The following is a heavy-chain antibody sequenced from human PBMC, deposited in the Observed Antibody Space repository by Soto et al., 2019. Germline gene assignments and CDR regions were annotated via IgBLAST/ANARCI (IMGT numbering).Heavy chain of an antibody. CDR1: GFTFSNYA. CDR3: ARRGSGSYYDY. V-gene: IGHV3-23*01. J-gene: IGHJ4*02. Sequence: EVQLLESGGGLVQPGGSLRLSCAASGFTFSNYAMRWVRQAPGKGLEWVSAISGSGGSTYYADSVKGRFTISRDNSKNTLYLQMNSLRAEDTAVYYCARRGSGSYYDYWGQGTLVTVYS. D-gene: IGHD1-26*01. CDR2: ISGSGGST.